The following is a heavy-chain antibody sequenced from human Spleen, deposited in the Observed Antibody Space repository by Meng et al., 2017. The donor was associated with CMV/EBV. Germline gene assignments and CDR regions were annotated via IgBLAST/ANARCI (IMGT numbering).Heavy chain of an antibody. CDR2: IYYSGST. D-gene: IGHD2-8*02. V-gene: IGHV4-59*01. CDR3: ARDDWGCFDY. J-gene: IGHJ4*02. Sequence: GSLRLSCTVSGGSISSYYWSWIRQPPGKGLEWIGYIYYSGSTNYNPSLKSRVTISVDTSKNQFSLKLSSVTAADTAVYYCARDDWGCFDYWGQGTLVTVSS. CDR1: GGSISSYY.